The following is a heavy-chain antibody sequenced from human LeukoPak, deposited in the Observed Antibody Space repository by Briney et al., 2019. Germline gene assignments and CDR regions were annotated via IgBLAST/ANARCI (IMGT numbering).Heavy chain of an antibody. CDR1: GGTFSSYA. CDR2: IIPIFGTA. CDR3: ARAIAVAGEVYYYYGMDV. J-gene: IGHJ6*02. D-gene: IGHD6-19*01. Sequence: SVKVSCKASGGTFSSYAISWVRQAPGQGLEWMGGIIPIFGTANYAQKFQGRVTVTADESTSTAYMELSSLRSEDTAVYYCARAIAVAGEVYYYYGMDVWGQGTTVTVSS. V-gene: IGHV1-69*01.